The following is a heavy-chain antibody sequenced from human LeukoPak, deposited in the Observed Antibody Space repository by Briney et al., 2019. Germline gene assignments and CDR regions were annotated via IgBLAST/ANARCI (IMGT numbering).Heavy chain of an antibody. D-gene: IGHD3-22*01. CDR1: GGSFSGYY. J-gene: IGHJ4*02. V-gene: IGHV4-34*01. CDR2: INHSGST. CDR3: ARGRITMIVVDLFDY. Sequence: PSETLSLTCAVYGGSFSGYYWSWIRQPPGKGLEWIGEINHSGSTNYNPSPKSRVTISVDTSKNQFSLKLSSVTAADTAVYYCARGRITMIVVDLFDYWGQGTLVTVSS.